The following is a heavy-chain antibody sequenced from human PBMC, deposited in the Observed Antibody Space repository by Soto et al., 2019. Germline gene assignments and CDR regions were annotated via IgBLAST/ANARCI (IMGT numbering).Heavy chain of an antibody. D-gene: IGHD6-13*01. CDR2: IWYDGSNK. J-gene: IGHJ3*02. CDR1: GFTFSSYG. Sequence: GGSLRLSCAASGFTFSSYGMHWVRQAPGKGLEWVTVIWYDGSNKYYADSVKGRFTISRDNSKNTLYLQMNSLRAEDTAVYYCARGQSSSSWYDAVDIWGQGTMVTVSS. CDR3: ARGQSSSSWYDAVDI. V-gene: IGHV3-33*08.